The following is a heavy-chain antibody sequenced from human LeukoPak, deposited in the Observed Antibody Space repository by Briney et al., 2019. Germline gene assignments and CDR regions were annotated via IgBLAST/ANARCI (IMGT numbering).Heavy chain of an antibody. V-gene: IGHV3-30-3*01. CDR1: GFPFSTYA. Sequence: GGSLRLSCAASGFPFSTYAMHWVRQPPGKGLEWVAVISYDGSNKYYVDSVKGRITISRDNSKNTLYLQMNSLRPEDTAVYFCATDIMDRGIPTLRFDPWGQGTLVTVSS. J-gene: IGHJ5*02. CDR3: ATDIMDRGIPTLRFDP. CDR2: ISYDGSNK. D-gene: IGHD3-10*01.